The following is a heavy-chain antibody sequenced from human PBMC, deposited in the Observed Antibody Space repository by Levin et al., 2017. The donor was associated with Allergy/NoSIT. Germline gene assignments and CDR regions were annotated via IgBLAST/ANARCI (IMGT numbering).Heavy chain of an antibody. CDR2: MNPNSGGT. J-gene: IGHJ6*02. CDR3: ARGQGSSMDV. V-gene: IGHV1-2*02. Sequence: EASVKVSCEASGYTFTAHYIHWVRQAPGQGLEWMGWMNPNSGGTNYAQNFRGRVTMTRDTSINTAYMELSSLRSDDTAVYYCARGQGSSMDVWGQGTTVTVSS. CDR1: GYTFTAHY.